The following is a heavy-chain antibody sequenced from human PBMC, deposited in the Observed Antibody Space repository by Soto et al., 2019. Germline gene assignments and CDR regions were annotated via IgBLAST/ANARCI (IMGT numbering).Heavy chain of an antibody. D-gene: IGHD2-15*01. CDR3: ARKGGGDCPGGGCFSLDF. CDR1: GATFRTNP. CDR2: IVPMSGTP. Sequence: QVQLVQSGAEVKKPGSSVKVSCKVSGATFRTNPIAWVRQAPGQGLEWMGGIVPMSGTPKYAQKFQDRVTLIAQDSTSTAYMELRPLSSEDTAIYYCARKGGGDCPGGGCFSLDFWGQGTLITVSS. V-gene: IGHV1-69*01. J-gene: IGHJ4*02.